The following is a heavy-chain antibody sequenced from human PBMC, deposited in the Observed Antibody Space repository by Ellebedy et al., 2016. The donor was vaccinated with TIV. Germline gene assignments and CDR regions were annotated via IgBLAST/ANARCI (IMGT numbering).Heavy chain of an antibody. CDR3: ARGTRGFDASGMDV. CDR2: INAGNGNT. J-gene: IGHJ6*02. CDR1: GYTFTSYA. Sequence: ASVKVSXXASGYTFTSYAMHWVRQAPGQRLEWMGWINAGNGNTKYSQKFQGRVTITRDTSASTAYMELSSLRSDDTAVYYCARGTRGFDASGMDVWGQGTTVTVSS. V-gene: IGHV1-3*01. D-gene: IGHD3-16*01.